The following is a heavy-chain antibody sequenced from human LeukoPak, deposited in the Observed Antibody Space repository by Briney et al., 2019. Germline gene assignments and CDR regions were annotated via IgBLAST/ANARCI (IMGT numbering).Heavy chain of an antibody. CDR3: ARDLVVRGRWSWFDP. V-gene: IGHV3-48*03. J-gene: IGHJ5*02. CDR1: GFTFSSYE. Sequence: GSLRLSCAASGFTFSSYEMNWVRQAPGKGLEWVSYISSSGNTIYYADSVRGRFTISRDNAKNSLYLQMNSLRAADTAVYYCARDLVVRGRWSWFDPWGQGTLVTVSS. CDR2: ISSSGNTI. D-gene: IGHD3-10*01.